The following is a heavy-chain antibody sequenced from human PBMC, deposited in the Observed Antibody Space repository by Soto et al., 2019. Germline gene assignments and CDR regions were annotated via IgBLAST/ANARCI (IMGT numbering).Heavy chain of an antibody. J-gene: IGHJ6*02. V-gene: IGHV3-11*06. CDR3: ARDRNKYGYDGMDV. CDR1: GFTFSDSF. Sequence: GGSMRLCCAASGFTFSDSFMSWIRQAPGRGLEWVCHISTTSDFTNCADSVKGRFTISRDDAKNSLHLQMNSLRAEDTAVYYCARDRNKYGYDGMDVCGQGTTVTVSS. CDR2: ISTTSDFT. D-gene: IGHD2-8*01.